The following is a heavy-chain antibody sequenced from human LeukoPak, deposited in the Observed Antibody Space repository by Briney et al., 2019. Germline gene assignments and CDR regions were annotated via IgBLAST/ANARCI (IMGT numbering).Heavy chain of an antibody. V-gene: IGHV1-46*01. D-gene: IGHD2-15*01. J-gene: IGHJ5*02. CDR2: LNPSTGGT. Sequence: GASVKVSCKASGYTFTNYYVHWVRQAPGQGLEWMGILNPSTGGTVYAQKFQGRLTVTRDTSTSTVYMELSSLISEDTAVYYCARDLLLGTKKGWFDPWGQGTLVTVSS. CDR3: ARDLLLGTKKGWFDP. CDR1: GYTFTNYY.